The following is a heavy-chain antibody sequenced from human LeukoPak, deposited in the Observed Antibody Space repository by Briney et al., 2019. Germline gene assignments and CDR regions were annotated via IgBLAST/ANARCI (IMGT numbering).Heavy chain of an antibody. Sequence: GGSLRLSCAASGFTFDDYAMHWVRQAPGKGLEWVSGISWNSGSIGYADSVKGRFTISRDNAKNSLYLQMNSLRAEDTALYYCAKDITPYSSSWYYFDYWDQGTLVTVSS. J-gene: IGHJ4*02. CDR2: ISWNSGSI. V-gene: IGHV3-9*01. CDR3: AKDITPYSSSWYYFDY. D-gene: IGHD6-13*01. CDR1: GFTFDDYA.